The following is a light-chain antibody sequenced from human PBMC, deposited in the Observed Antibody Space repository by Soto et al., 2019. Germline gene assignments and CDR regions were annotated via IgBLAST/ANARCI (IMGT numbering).Light chain of an antibody. J-gene: IGKJ1*01. CDR2: KAS. CDR3: QQYRSYPWT. V-gene: IGKV1-5*03. CDR1: QSFTSW. Sequence: DIQMTQSPSTLSASVGDRVTITCRASQSFTSWLAWYQQKPGKAPKLLIYKASHLESGVPSRFSGSESGTEFSLSISSLQPDDFATYFCQQYRSYPWTFGQGTKVEIK.